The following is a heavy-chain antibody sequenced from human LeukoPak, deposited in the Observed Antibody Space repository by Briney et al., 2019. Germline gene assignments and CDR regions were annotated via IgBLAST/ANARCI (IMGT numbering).Heavy chain of an antibody. V-gene: IGHV3-30*04. J-gene: IGHJ6*03. CDR3: AKDAVAGNNYYYYYYMDV. CDR1: GFTFSSYA. Sequence: PGGSLRLSCAASGFTFSSYAMHWVRQPPGKGLEWVAVISYDGSNKYYADSVKGRFTISRDNSKNTLYLQMNSLRAEDTAVYYCAKDAVAGNNYYYYYYMDVWGKGTTVTVSS. CDR2: ISYDGSNK. D-gene: IGHD6-19*01.